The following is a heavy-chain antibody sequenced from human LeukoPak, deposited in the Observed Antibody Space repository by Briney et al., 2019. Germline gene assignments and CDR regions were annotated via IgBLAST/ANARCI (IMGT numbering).Heavy chain of an antibody. D-gene: IGHD3-3*01. J-gene: IGHJ4*02. V-gene: IGHV3-7*01. CDR1: GFTFSSYW. CDR2: IKQDGSEK. CDR3: ASKGYDFWSGHYDY. Sequence: GGSLRLSCAASGFTFSSYWMSWVRQAPGKGLEWVANIKQDGSEKHYVDSVKGRFTISRDNAKNSLYLQMNSLRVEGSAVYYCASKGYDFWSGHYDYWGQGTLVTVSS.